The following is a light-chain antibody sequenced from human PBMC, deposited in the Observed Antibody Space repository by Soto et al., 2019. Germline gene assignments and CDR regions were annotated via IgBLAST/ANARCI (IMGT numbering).Light chain of an antibody. CDR1: QSINNF. Sequence: IHMTQSPSTLSASVLYRVTITGLSSQSINNFLAWYQQKPGKAPKVLIYKASTLASGVPSRFSGSGSGTEFTLTISSLQPDDFATYYCQQYNSYPLTFGGGTKVDIK. CDR2: KAS. CDR3: QQYNSYPLT. V-gene: IGKV1-5*03. J-gene: IGKJ4*01.